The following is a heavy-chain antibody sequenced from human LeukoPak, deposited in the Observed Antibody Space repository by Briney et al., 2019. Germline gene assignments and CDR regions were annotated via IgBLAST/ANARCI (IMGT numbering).Heavy chain of an antibody. CDR3: AGVGHYDGSGNYYNSRGAFDY. V-gene: IGHV4-59*01. D-gene: IGHD3-10*01. Sequence: ASETLSLTCTVSGGSIRSYYWSWIRQPPGKGLEWIAYIYYSGSTNYNPSLKSRVTISVDTSKNQFSLKLSSVTAADTAVYYCAGVGHYDGSGNYYNSRGAFDYWGQGTLVTVSS. J-gene: IGHJ4*02. CDR1: GGSIRSYY. CDR2: IYYSGST.